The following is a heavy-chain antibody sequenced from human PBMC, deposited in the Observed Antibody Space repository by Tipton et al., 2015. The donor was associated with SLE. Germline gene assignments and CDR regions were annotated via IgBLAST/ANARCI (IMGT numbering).Heavy chain of an antibody. D-gene: IGHD6-13*01. CDR3: ASSSWYYNYYYYMDV. CDR2: INHSGGT. J-gene: IGHJ6*03. Sequence: TLSLTCAVYGGSFSGYYWSWIRQPPGKGLEWIGEINHSGGTNYNPSLKSRVTISVDTSKNQFSLKLSSVTAADTAVYYCASSSWYYNYYYYMDVWGKGTTVTVSS. CDR1: GGSFSGYY. V-gene: IGHV4-34*01.